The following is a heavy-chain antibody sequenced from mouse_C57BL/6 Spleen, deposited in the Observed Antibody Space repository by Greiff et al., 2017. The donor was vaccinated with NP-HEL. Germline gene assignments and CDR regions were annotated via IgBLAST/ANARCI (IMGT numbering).Heavy chain of an antibody. D-gene: IGHD1-1*01. CDR1: GYTFTDYY. V-gene: IGHV1-26*01. CDR2: INPNNGGT. CDR3: ARYGGTEDY. J-gene: IGHJ2*01. Sequence: VQLQQSGPELVKPGASVKISCKASGYTFTDYYMNWVKQSHGKSLEWIGDINPNNGGTSYNQKFKGKATLTVDKSSSTAYMELRSLTSEDSAVYYCARYGGTEDYWGQGTTLTVSS.